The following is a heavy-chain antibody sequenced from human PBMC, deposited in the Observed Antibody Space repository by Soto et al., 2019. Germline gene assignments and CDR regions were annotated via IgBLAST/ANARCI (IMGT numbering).Heavy chain of an antibody. J-gene: IGHJ6*03. D-gene: IGHD2-2*01. CDR3: ARGRAGKQVVPAAEYYYYIDV. CDR2: INHSGST. V-gene: IGHV4-34*01. CDR1: GGSFSGYY. Sequence: QVQLQQWGAGLLKPSETLSLTCAVYGGSFSGYYWSWIRQPPGKGLEWIGEINHSGSTNYNPSLKSRVTISVDTSKNQFSLKLSSVTAADTAVYYCARGRAGKQVVPAAEYYYYIDVWGKGTTVTVSS.